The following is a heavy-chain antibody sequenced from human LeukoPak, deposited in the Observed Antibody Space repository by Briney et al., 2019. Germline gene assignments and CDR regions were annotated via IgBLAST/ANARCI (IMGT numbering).Heavy chain of an antibody. J-gene: IGHJ4*02. D-gene: IGHD3-10*01. V-gene: IGHV3-30*03. CDR3: ARGHDFYGSGSYGAFDF. Sequence: PGRSLRLSCAASGFTLSNYAIHWVRQAPGKGLEWVAVISSDGRDKHHADSVKGRFTISRDNYKNTLYLQTNSLRAEDTAVYYCARGHDFYGSGSYGAFDFWGQGTLVTVSS. CDR2: ISSDGRDK. CDR1: GFTLSNYA.